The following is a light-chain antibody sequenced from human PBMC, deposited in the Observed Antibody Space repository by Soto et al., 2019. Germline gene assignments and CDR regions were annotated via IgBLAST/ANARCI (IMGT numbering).Light chain of an antibody. J-gene: IGKJ4*01. V-gene: IGKV1-8*01. CDR2: AAS. CDR1: QGISSY. CDR3: QQYYSYPLT. Sequence: AIRMTQSPSSLSASTGDRVTSTCRASQGISSYLAWYQQKPGKAPKLLIYAASTLQSGVPSRFSGSGSGTDFTLTISCLQSEDFATYYCQQYYSYPLTCGGGTKVEIK.